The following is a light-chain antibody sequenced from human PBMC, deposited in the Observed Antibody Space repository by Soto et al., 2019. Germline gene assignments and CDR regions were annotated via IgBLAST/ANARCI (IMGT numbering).Light chain of an antibody. CDR1: QVVGSN. J-gene: IGKJ2*01. V-gene: IGKV3-15*01. CDR3: QQYNKWPPVT. Sequence: EIVLTQSPATLSVSPGERATLSCRASQVVGSNLAWYQQKSGQAPWLLIYGASARATGIPARFSGSGSGTEFTLTISSLQSEDFAVYYCQQYNKWPPVTFGQGTKLEIK. CDR2: GAS.